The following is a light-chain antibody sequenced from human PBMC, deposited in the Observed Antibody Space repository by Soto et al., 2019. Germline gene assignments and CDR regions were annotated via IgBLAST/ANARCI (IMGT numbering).Light chain of an antibody. CDR2: EVY. CDR1: QSLLHITGETF. CDR3: MKSTQLPPT. Sequence: DVVMTQTPLSLSVAPGQPASISCKSSQSLLHITGETFLFWYLQKPGQSPQLLIYEVYTRVSGVKDRFSGSGSGTDFTLEIRRVETDDVGIYYCMKSTQLPPTFGQGKRREIK. J-gene: IGKJ5*01. V-gene: IGKV2D-29*02.